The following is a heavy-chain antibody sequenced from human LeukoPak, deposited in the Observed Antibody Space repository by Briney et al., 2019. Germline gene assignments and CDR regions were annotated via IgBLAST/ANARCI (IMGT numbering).Heavy chain of an antibody. J-gene: IGHJ4*02. CDR1: GASISSSNW. Sequence: SETLSLTCAVSGASISSSNWLSWVRQPQGKGLEWIGEIYHSGSTNYNPSLKSRVTISVDNSKNQFSLKMSSMTAADTAVYYCARAGWYTLDNWGQGTLVTVSS. D-gene: IGHD2-15*01. CDR2: IYHSGST. V-gene: IGHV4-4*02. CDR3: ARAGWYTLDN.